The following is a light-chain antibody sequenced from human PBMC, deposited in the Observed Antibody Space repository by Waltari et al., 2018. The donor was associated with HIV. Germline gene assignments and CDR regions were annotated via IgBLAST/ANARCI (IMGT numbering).Light chain of an antibody. Sequence: QSVLTQPPSVSAAPGQKVTTSCPGSSSNTGHTYVSWYQQIPGTAPRLVIYDTNDRPSGIPDRFSGSKSGTSATLGITGPQTGDEADYYCGTWDSSLSAVVFGGGTKLTVL. CDR2: DTN. V-gene: IGLV1-51*01. CDR1: SSNTGHTY. CDR3: GTWDSSLSAVV. J-gene: IGLJ2*01.